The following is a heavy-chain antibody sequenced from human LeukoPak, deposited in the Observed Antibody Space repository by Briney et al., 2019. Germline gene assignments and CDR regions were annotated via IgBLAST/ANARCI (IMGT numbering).Heavy chain of an antibody. Sequence: SETLSLTCAVSGGSVSSSYWWSWVRQPPGKGLEWIGEIYHSGSTNYNPSLKSRVTIYLEKSQNQFSLKLTSVTAADTAVYYCAGSSCPTCCFDYWGQGTLVTVSS. V-gene: IGHV4-4*02. J-gene: IGHJ4*02. CDR2: IYHSGST. CDR3: AGSSCPTCCFDY. CDR1: GGSVSSSYW. D-gene: IGHD6-13*01.